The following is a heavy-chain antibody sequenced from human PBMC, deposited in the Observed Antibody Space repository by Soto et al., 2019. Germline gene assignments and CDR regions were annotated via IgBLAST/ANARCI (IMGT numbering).Heavy chain of an antibody. CDR2: ISWNSGSV. D-gene: IGHD3-9*01. CDR1: GFTFDEYA. CDR3: AKDMGKYYQILTGHFPYFDS. J-gene: IGHJ4*02. V-gene: IGHV3-9*01. Sequence: EVQLVESGGGLVQPGRSLRLSCAASGFTFDEYAMHWVRQAPGKGLEWVSGISWNSGSVGYADSVKGRFTVSRDSAKNSLYLQMDSLRAEDTAFYYCAKDMGKYYQILTGHFPYFDSWGQGALVTVSS.